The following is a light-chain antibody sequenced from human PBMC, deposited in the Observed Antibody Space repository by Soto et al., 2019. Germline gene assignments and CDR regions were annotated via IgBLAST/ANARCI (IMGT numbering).Light chain of an antibody. CDR2: EVS. V-gene: IGLV2-14*01. J-gene: IGLJ1*01. CDR1: SSDVGTYKY. CDR3: SSYTSDV. Sequence: QSVLTQPASVSGSPGQSITISCTGTSSDVGTYKYVSWYQQQPGKAPKLLIYEVSNRPSGASNRFSGSKSGNTASLTISGLQAEDEADYYCSSYTSDVFGSGTKVTVL.